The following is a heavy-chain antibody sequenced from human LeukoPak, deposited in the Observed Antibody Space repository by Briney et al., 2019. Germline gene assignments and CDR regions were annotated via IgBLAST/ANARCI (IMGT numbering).Heavy chain of an antibody. CDR3: ARNDYDFWSGYYLYFDY. CDR1: GGSISSYY. CDR2: IYYSGST. D-gene: IGHD3-3*01. Sequence: KPSETLSLTCTVSGGSISSYYWSWIRQPPGKGLEWIGYIYYSGSTNYNPSLKSRVTISVDTSKNQFSLKLSSVTAADTAVYYCARNDYDFWSGYYLYFDYWGQGTLVTVSS. V-gene: IGHV4-59*01. J-gene: IGHJ4*02.